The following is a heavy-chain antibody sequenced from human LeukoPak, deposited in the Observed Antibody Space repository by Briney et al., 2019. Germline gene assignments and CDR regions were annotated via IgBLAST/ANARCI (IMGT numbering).Heavy chain of an antibody. CDR3: ARFSGFNIYYFDY. CDR2: INPNSGGT. D-gene: IGHD3-22*01. Sequence: ASVKVSCKASGYTFTGYYMHWVRQAPGQGLEWMGRINPNSGGTNYAQKFQGRVTMTRDTSTSTVYMELSSLRSEDTAVYYCARFSGFNIYYFDYWGQGTLVTVSS. CDR1: GYTFTGYY. V-gene: IGHV1-2*06. J-gene: IGHJ4*02.